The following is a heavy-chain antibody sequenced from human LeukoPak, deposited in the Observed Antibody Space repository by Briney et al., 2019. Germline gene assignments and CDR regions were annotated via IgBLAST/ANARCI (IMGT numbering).Heavy chain of an antibody. CDR1: GFTFSSYG. CDR2: ILYDGINK. J-gene: IGHJ4*02. V-gene: IGHV3-30*18. Sequence: GGSLRLSCAASGFTFSSYGMHWVRQAPGKGLEWVAVILYDGINKHYADSVKGRFTISRDNSKNTLYLQMNSLRAEDTAVYYCAKVILGGYYDSSGYYEDYWGQGTLVTVSS. CDR3: AKVILGGYYDSSGYYEDY. D-gene: IGHD3-22*01.